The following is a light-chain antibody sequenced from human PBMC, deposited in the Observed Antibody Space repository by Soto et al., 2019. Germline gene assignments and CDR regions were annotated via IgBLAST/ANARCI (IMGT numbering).Light chain of an antibody. V-gene: IGKV2-30*02. CDR3: MQGTHWPIT. J-gene: IGKJ5*01. CDR2: KVS. Sequence: EVVMTQSPISLPVTLGQPSSTSCMPNHSLVHSDGIAYFSWFQQRPGRSPRRLIYKVSNRDSGVPARFSGSGSGTDFALKISRVEAEDVGVYYCMQGTHWPITFGQRTLLEIK. CDR1: HSLVHSDGIAY.